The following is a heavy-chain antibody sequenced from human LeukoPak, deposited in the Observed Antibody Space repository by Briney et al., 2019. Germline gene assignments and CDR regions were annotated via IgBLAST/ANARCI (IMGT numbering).Heavy chain of an antibody. Sequence: GGSLRLSCATSGFSFSSYGMHWVRQAPGKGLKWVAFIRFDASNYYYTDSVKGRFTISRDNSKNTLYLQMNSLINEDTAVYFCAKDLSGGYHSYYFDFWGQGTPVTVSS. D-gene: IGHD5-18*01. J-gene: IGHJ4*02. V-gene: IGHV3-30*02. CDR2: IRFDASNY. CDR3: AKDLSGGYHSYYFDF. CDR1: GFSFSSYG.